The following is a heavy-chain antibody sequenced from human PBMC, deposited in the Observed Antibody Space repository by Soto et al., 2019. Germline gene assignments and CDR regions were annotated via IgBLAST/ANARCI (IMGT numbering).Heavy chain of an antibody. CDR3: ARARGYSNPNWFDP. CDR2: IFRSGAT. Sequence: PSETLSLTCVVSNYSISSGYYWGWIRQPPGKGLEWIGSIFRSGATHYNPSLRSRVTISVDTSKNQFSLKLSSVTAADTAVYYCARARGYSNPNWFDPWGQGTLVT. CDR1: NYSISSGYY. J-gene: IGHJ5*02. V-gene: IGHV4-38-2*01. D-gene: IGHD5-18*01.